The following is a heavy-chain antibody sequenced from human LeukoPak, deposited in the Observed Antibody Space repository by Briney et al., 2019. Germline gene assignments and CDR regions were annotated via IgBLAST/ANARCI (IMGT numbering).Heavy chain of an antibody. V-gene: IGHV1-69*05. CDR3: ALAFRDSSGYYY. Sequence: SVKVSCKASGGTFISYAISWVRQVPGQGVEWMGGIIPIFGTANYAQKFQGRVTITTDESTSTAYMELGSLRSADTAVYYCALAFRDSSGYYYWGQGTLVTVSS. D-gene: IGHD3-22*01. CDR1: GGTFISYA. J-gene: IGHJ4*02. CDR2: IIPIFGTA.